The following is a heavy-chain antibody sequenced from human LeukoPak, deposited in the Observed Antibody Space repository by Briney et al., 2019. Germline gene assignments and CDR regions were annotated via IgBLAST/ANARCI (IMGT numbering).Heavy chain of an antibody. CDR3: AKDRRSSGWFDY. CDR2: ISGSGGST. Sequence: PGGSLRLSCAASGFTFSIYAMSWVRQAPGKGLEWVSGISGSGGSTYYADSVKGRFTISRDNSKNTLYLQMNSLRAEDTAVYYCAKDRRSSGWFDYWGQGTLVTVSS. D-gene: IGHD6-19*01. V-gene: IGHV3-23*01. CDR1: GFTFSIYA. J-gene: IGHJ4*02.